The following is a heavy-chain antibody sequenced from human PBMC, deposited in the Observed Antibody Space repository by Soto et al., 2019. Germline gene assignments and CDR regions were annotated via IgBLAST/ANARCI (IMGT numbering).Heavy chain of an antibody. CDR3: ARAHETLPAAPIPANGRGREMDV. J-gene: IGHJ6*02. V-gene: IGHV3-48*02. CDR1: GFTFSSYS. CDR2: ISSSSSTI. Sequence: GGSLRLSCAASGFTFSSYSMNWVRQAPGKGLEWVSYISSSSSTIYYADSVKGRFTISRDNAKNSLYLQMNSLRDEDTAVYYCARAHETLPAAPIPANGRGREMDVWGQGTTVTVSS. D-gene: IGHD2-2*01.